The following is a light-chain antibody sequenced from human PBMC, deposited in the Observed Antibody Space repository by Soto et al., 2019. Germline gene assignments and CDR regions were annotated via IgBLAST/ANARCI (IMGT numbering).Light chain of an antibody. CDR3: QQYGSALPLT. J-gene: IGKJ4*01. CDR2: GAS. V-gene: IGKV3-20*01. CDR1: ETLSSSY. Sequence: EIVLTQSPGTLSLSPGGGATLSCRASETLSSSYLHWYQQKPGQAPRLIIFGASNRATGIPDRFSGSASGTEFTLTISRLEPEDFVVYYCQQYGSALPLTFGGGTRVETK.